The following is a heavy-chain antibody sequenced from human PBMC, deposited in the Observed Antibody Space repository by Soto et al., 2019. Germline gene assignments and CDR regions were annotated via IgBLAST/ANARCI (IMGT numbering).Heavy chain of an antibody. CDR2: IVGNGYDT. CDR3: AISSRAYSFGFFDY. CDR1: GFIFGAYA. V-gene: IGHV3-23*01. D-gene: IGHD5-18*01. J-gene: IGHJ4*02. Sequence: GGSLRLSCAASGFIFGAYAITWVRQAPGKGLEWVSTIVGNGYDTYYPDSVKGRFTISRDDSKNTLYLQLNSLRAEDTAIYYCAISSRAYSFGFFDYWGQGALVTVSS.